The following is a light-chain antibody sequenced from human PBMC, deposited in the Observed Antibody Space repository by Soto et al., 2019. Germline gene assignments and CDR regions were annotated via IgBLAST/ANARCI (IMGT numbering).Light chain of an antibody. CDR2: LGS. CDR1: QSLLHSNGYNY. J-gene: IGKJ1*01. V-gene: IGKV2-28*01. CDR3: MQALQTPRT. Sequence: DIVMTQSPISLPVTPGEPASISCRSSQSLLHSNGYNYLDWYLQKPGQSPQLLIYLGSNRASGVPDRFRGSGMSTDFTLKISRVEAEDVGVYYCMQALQTPRTFGQGTNVEIK.